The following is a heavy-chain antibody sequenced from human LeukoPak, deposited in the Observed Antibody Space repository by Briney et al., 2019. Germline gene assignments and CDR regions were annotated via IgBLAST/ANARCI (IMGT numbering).Heavy chain of an antibody. J-gene: IGHJ4*02. Sequence: KPSETLSLTCTVSGGSISSSSYYWGWIRQPPGKGLEWVGSIYYSGSTYYNPSLKSRVTISVDTSKNQFSLKLSSVTAADTAVYYCARKLSVADKGFDYWGQGTLVTVSS. D-gene: IGHD3-10*01. CDR3: ARKLSVADKGFDY. CDR1: GGSISSSSYY. CDR2: IYYSGST. V-gene: IGHV4-39*07.